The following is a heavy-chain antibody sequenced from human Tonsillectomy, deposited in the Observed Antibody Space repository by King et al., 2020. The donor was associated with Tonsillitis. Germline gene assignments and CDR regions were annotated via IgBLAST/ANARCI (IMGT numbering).Heavy chain of an antibody. J-gene: IGHJ4*02. V-gene: IGHV3-48*01. CDR2: ISSSSSTI. CDR1: GFTFSSYS. CDR3: ARYYDSSGYFTTSSDY. Sequence: VQLVESGGVLVQPGGSLRLSCAASGFTFSSYSMNWVRQAPGKGLEWVSYISSSSSTIYYADSVKGRFTISRDNAKNSLYLQMNSLRAEDTAVYYCARYYDSSGYFTTSSDYWGQGTLVTVSS. D-gene: IGHD3-22*01.